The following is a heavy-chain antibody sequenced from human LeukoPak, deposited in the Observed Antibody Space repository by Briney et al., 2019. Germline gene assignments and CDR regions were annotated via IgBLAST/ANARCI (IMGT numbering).Heavy chain of an antibody. CDR2: IGTGGNT. CDR3: ATRTGSMSYYFDY. CDR1: GFTITSYP. Sequence: HPGGSLRLSCGASGFTITSYPMSWVRQAPGKGLEWVSVIGTGGNTNYADSVKGRFTISRDNSKNTLYLQMNSLRAEDTALYYCATRTGSMSYYFDYWGQGTLVTVSP. J-gene: IGHJ4*02. D-gene: IGHD1-1*01. V-gene: IGHV3-23*01.